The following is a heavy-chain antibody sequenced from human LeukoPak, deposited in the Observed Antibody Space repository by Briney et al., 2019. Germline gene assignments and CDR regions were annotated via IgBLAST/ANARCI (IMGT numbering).Heavy chain of an antibody. J-gene: IGHJ6*02. CDR1: GFTFSSYA. D-gene: IGHD4-17*01. V-gene: IGHV3-23*01. CDR2: ISDSGGNT. CDR3: ARIAYGDYASGMDV. Sequence: GGSLRPSCAASGFTFSSYAMSWVRQAPGKGLEWVSVISDSGGNTYYADSVKGRFTISRDNSKKTLCLQMNSLRADDTAVYYCARIAYGDYASGMDVWGQGTTVTVS.